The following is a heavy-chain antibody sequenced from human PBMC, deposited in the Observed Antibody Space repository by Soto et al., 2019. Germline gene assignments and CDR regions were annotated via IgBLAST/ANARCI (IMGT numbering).Heavy chain of an antibody. V-gene: IGHV3-64D*06. CDR2: IGAKGDAT. D-gene: IGHD2-21*02. CDR3: VKVDWYSVDC. CDR1: GSTFQSYV. Sequence: PGGSLTLSCSASGSTFQSYVIHWVRQAPGKGLEYVSAIGAKGDATYADSVKGRFSISRDNSKNSLFLQMTNVTFEDTATYFCVKVDWYSVDCWGQGALVTVS. J-gene: IGHJ4*02.